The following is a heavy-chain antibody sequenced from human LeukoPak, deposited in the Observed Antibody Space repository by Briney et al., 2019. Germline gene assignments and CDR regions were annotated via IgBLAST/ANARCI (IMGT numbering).Heavy chain of an antibody. CDR2: INHSGST. CDR1: GGSFSGYY. Sequence: SETLSLTCAVYGGSFSGYYWSWIRQPPGKGLEWIGEINHSGSTNYNPSLKRRVTISVDTSKNQFSLKLSSVTAADTAVYYCARGKGGYYYYYYGMDVWGQGTTVTVSS. J-gene: IGHJ6*02. CDR3: ARGKGGYYYYYYGMDV. V-gene: IGHV4-34*01.